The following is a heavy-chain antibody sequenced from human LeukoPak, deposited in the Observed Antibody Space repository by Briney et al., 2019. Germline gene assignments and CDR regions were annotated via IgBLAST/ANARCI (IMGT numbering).Heavy chain of an antibody. CDR3: ATGDVYDYVWGSYPRY. CDR2: FDPVDGET. Sequence: GASVKVSCKVSGYTLTELSMHWVRQAPGKGLEWMGGFDPVDGETIYAQKFQGRVTMTEDTSTDTAYMELSSLRSEDTAVYYCATGDVYDYVWGSYPRYWGQGTLVTVSS. D-gene: IGHD3-16*01. V-gene: IGHV1-24*01. CDR1: GYTLTELS. J-gene: IGHJ4*02.